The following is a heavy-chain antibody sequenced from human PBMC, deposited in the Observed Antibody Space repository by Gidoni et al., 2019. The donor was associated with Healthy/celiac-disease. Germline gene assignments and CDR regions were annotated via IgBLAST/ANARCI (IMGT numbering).Heavy chain of an antibody. CDR1: GGSISSGSYS. V-gene: IGHV4-61*02. Sequence: QVQLQESGPGLVKPSPTLSLTFTVSGGSISSGSYSWSWIRQPAGKGLEWIGRIYTSGSTNYNPSLKSRVTISVDTSKNQFSLKLSSVTAADTAVYYCARAGGYCSGGSCYSFWFDPWGQGTLVTDSS. CDR2: IYTSGST. CDR3: ARAGGYCSGGSCYSFWFDP. D-gene: IGHD2-15*01. J-gene: IGHJ5*02.